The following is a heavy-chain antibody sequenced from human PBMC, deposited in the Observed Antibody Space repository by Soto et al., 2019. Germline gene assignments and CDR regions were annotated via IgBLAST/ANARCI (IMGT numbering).Heavy chain of an antibody. CDR2: ISGSGGST. Sequence: PGGSQRLSCAASGVTFSSYAMSWVRQAPGKGLEWVSAISGSGGSTYYADSVKGRFTISRDNSKNTLYLQMNSLRAEDTAVYYCAKWGTNYYYYGMDVWGQGTTVTVSS. CDR1: GVTFSSYA. V-gene: IGHV3-23*01. CDR3: AKWGTNYYYYGMDV. D-gene: IGHD1-1*01. J-gene: IGHJ6*02.